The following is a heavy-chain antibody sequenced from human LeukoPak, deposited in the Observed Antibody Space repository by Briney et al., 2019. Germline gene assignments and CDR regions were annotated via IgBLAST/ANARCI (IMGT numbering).Heavy chain of an antibody. CDR3: ARQYSSSWYPQN. Sequence: GESLRISCKASGYSFTSYWIGWVRQMPGKGLEWMGIIYPGDSNTRYSPSFQGQVTISADKSISTAYLQWSSLKASDTAMYYCARQYSSSWYPQNWGQGTMVTVSS. CDR2: IYPGDSNT. D-gene: IGHD6-13*01. V-gene: IGHV5-51*01. J-gene: IGHJ3*01. CDR1: GYSFTSYW.